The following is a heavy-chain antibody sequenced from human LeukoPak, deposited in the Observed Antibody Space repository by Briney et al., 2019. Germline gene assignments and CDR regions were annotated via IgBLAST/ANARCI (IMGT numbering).Heavy chain of an antibody. CDR3: AREDYGDYQTNDY. Sequence: GGSLRLSCAASGFTFSSYAMSWVRQAPGKGLEWVSAISGSGGSTYYADSVKGRFTISRDNAKNSLYLQMNSLRAEDTAVYYCAREDYGDYQTNDYWGQGTLVTVSS. CDR1: GFTFSSYA. D-gene: IGHD4-17*01. CDR2: ISGSGGST. J-gene: IGHJ4*02. V-gene: IGHV3-23*01.